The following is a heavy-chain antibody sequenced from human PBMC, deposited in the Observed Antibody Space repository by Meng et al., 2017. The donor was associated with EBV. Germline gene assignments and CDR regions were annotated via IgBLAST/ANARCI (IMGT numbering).Heavy chain of an antibody. V-gene: IGHV1-46*01. D-gene: IGHD1/OR15-1a*01. J-gene: IGHJ4*02. CDR1: GYTFTSYY. CDR2: IIPAGGNT. CDR3: VRELVGGTFDY. Sequence: QVQDVQAGAEVNKTGASGKVSCKASGYTFTSYYLHWVRQAPGQGLEWMGIIIPAGGNTNYAQKFRGRFTMTRDTSTSTVYMDLSILTSEDTAVYYCVRELVGGTFDYWGQGTLVTVSS.